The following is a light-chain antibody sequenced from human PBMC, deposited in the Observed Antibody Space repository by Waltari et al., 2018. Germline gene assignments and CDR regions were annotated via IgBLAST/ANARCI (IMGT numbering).Light chain of an antibody. Sequence: EIVLTQSPATLYLSPGERATLPCRASQSVSSFLAWYQQKPGQAPSLLIYNASNRATGIPARFSGSGSGTAFTLTISSLEPEDIAVYYCQQRSDWPLTFGGGTKVEIK. CDR1: QSVSSF. V-gene: IGKV3-11*01. J-gene: IGKJ4*01. CDR2: NAS. CDR3: QQRSDWPLT.